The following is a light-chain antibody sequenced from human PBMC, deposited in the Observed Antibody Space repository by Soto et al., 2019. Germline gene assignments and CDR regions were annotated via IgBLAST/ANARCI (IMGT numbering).Light chain of an antibody. Sequence: IVLTQSPATLSLSPGERATLSCRASQSVSSYLAWYQHKPGQAPRLLIYDASNRATGIPARFSGSGSGTDFTLTISSLEPEDFALYYCQPRSNGPSFGQGTRLEIK. J-gene: IGKJ5*01. CDR1: QSVSSY. CDR2: DAS. V-gene: IGKV3-11*01. CDR3: QPRSNGPS.